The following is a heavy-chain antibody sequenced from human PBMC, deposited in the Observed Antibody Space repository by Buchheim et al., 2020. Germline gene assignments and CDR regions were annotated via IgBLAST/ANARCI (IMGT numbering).Heavy chain of an antibody. V-gene: IGHV3-48*01. CDR3: ARNQGGDYVEPNFDF. CDR1: GFTFSRYS. Sequence: EVQLVESGGGLVQPGGFLRLYCVASGFTFSRYSMNWVRQAPGKGLEWVSYISVSSGTIHYTDSLKGRFTISRDNAKKSLYLQMNSLRAEDTAIYYCARNQGGDYVEPNFDFWGQGTL. CDR2: ISVSSGTI. J-gene: IGHJ4*02. D-gene: IGHD4-17*01.